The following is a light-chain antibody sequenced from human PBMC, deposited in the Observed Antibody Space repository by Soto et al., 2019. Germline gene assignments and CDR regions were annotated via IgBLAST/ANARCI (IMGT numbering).Light chain of an antibody. CDR3: GTWDSSLSAVV. CDR2: DND. J-gene: IGLJ2*01. CDR1: NSNIGNNY. Sequence: QSVLTQPPSVSAAPGQKVSISRSGSNSNIGNNYVSWYQQLPKTAPKLLIYDNDQRPSGIPARFFASKSGTSATLDITGLQTGDEADYYCGTWDSSLSAVVFGGGTKLTVL. V-gene: IGLV1-51*01.